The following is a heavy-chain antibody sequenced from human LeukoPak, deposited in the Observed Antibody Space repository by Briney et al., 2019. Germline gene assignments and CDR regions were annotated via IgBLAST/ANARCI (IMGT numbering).Heavy chain of an antibody. CDR3: ARSRQGWWLLDY. V-gene: IGHV4-38-2*01. D-gene: IGHD5-12*01. Sequence: SETLSLTCAVSGYSISSGYYWGWIRQPPGKGLEWIGSMYHSGSTYYNPSLKSRVSISVDTSKNQFSLKLSSVTAADTAVYYCARSRQGWWLLDYCGQGTLATVSS. CDR2: MYHSGST. CDR1: GYSISSGYY. J-gene: IGHJ4*02.